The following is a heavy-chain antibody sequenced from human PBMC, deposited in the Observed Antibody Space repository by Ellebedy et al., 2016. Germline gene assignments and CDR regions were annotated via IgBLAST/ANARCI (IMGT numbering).Heavy chain of an antibody. D-gene: IGHD3-10*01. V-gene: IGHV3-11*01. CDR1: GFTFGDYY. Sequence: GGSLRLXCAASGFTFGDYYISWIRQAPGKGLEWVAYISNTGNTIYYADAVKGRFTISRDNAKNSVYLQMNSLRADDTAVHYCARDHLRFDANYYYNYGLDVWGQGTTVTVSS. CDR2: ISNTGNTI. J-gene: IGHJ6*02. CDR3: ARDHLRFDANYYYNYGLDV.